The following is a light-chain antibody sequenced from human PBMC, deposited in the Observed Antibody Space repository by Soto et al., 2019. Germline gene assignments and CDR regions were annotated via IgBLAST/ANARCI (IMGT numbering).Light chain of an antibody. CDR3: NSYTTSSSLYV. CDR1: SSDIGGYDY. V-gene: IGLV2-14*01. J-gene: IGLJ1*01. CDR2: DVS. Sequence: QSALTQPASVSGSPGQSITISCTGNSSDIGGYDYVSWYQQYPGKAPKLMIYDVSNRPSGVSDRFSGSKSANTASLTISGLQAEDEADYYCNSYTTSSSLYVFGTGTKVTVL.